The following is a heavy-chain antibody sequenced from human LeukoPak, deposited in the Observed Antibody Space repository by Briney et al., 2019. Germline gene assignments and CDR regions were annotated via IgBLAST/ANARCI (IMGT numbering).Heavy chain of an antibody. D-gene: IGHD1-26*01. CDR3: ATGYLLFDY. CDR1: VITFSNYW. Sequence: GGFLILSFASAVITFSNYWMSLVRPAPGEGVEGGANIKQDGSEKYYVDSGKGRFTISRHNTKKALYLQNNSRADYGTAVDFCATGYLLFDYWGQGTLVTVSS. V-gene: IGHV3-7*01. CDR2: IKQDGSEK. J-gene: IGHJ4*02.